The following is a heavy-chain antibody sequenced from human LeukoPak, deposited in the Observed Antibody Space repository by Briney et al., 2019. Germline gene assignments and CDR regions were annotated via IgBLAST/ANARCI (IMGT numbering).Heavy chain of an antibody. D-gene: IGHD4-11*01. V-gene: IGHV4-34*01. J-gene: IGHJ5*02. CDR2: INHSGST. CDR1: GGSISSYY. CDR3: ARVFNYPGWFDP. Sequence: PSETLSLTCTVSGGSISSYYWSWIRQPPGKGLEWIGEINHSGSTNYNPSLKSRVTISVDTSKNQFSLMLSSVTAADTAVYYCARVFNYPGWFDPWGQGTLVTVSS.